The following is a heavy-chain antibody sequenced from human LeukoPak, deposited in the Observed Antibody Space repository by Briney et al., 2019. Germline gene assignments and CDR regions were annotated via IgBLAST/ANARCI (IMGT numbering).Heavy chain of an antibody. CDR2: MYYSGST. V-gene: IGHV4-39*01. J-gene: IGHJ4*02. CDR3: ARLGPYSGSATLWY. Sequence: KPSETLSLTCTVSGGSISSSSYYWGWIRQPPGKGLEWIGSMYYSGSTNYNPSLKSRVTISVDTSKNQFSLKLSSVTAADTAVYYCARLGPYSGSATLWYWGQGTLVTVSS. D-gene: IGHD1-26*01. CDR1: GGSISSSSYY.